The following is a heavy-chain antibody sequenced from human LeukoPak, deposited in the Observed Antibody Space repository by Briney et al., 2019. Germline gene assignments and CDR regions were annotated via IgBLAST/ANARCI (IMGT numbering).Heavy chain of an antibody. CDR2: IYYSGST. V-gene: IGHV4-59*01. CDR3: AREKAYCGGDCPDAFDI. Sequence: SETLSLTCTVSGGSISSYYWSWIRQPPGKGLEWIGYIYYSGSTNYNPSLKSRVTISVDTSKNQFSLKLSSVTAADTAEYYCAREKAYCGGDCPDAFDIWGQGTMVTVSS. CDR1: GGSISSYY. D-gene: IGHD2-21*01. J-gene: IGHJ3*02.